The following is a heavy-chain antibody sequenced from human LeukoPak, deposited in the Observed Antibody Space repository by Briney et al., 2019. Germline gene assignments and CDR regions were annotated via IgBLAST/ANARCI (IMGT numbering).Heavy chain of an antibody. CDR1: GGTFSSYA. Sequence: SVKVSCKASGGTFSSYAISWVRPPPGQGLEWMGGIIPIFGTANYAQKFQGRVKITTDESTSTAYMELSSLRSEDTAVYYCARDRSYDFWSGYSWFDPWGQGTLVTVSS. V-gene: IGHV1-69*05. CDR3: ARDRSYDFWSGYSWFDP. J-gene: IGHJ5*02. D-gene: IGHD3-3*01. CDR2: IIPIFGTA.